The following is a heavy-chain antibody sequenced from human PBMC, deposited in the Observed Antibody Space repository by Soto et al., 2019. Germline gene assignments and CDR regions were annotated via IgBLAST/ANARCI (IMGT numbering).Heavy chain of an antibody. CDR2: IYSGGST. CDR1: GFTVSSNY. CDR3: ASALRFLEWFQTQYGMDV. Sequence: GGSLRLSCAASGFTVSSNYMSCVRQAPGKGLEWVSVIYSGGSTYYADSVKGRFTISRDNSKNTLYLQMNSLRAEDTAVYYCASALRFLEWFQTQYGMDVWGQGTTVTVSS. D-gene: IGHD3-3*01. J-gene: IGHJ6*02. V-gene: IGHV3-53*01.